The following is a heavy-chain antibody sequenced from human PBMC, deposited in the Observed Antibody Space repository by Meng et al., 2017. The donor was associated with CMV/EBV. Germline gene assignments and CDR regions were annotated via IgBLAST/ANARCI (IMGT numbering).Heavy chain of an antibody. Sequence: GESLKISCAASGFTLNNHAMHWVRQAPGKGLEWVAVISYDGTDKYYGYSVKGRFTISRDNSKNTLYLQMNSLRAEGTAVYYCARDHGYCGSTSCYRNLDCWGQGTLVTVSS. D-gene: IGHD2-2*02. J-gene: IGHJ4*02. V-gene: IGHV3-30*04. CDR3: ARDHGYCGSTSCYRNLDC. CDR2: ISYDGTDK. CDR1: GFTLNNHA.